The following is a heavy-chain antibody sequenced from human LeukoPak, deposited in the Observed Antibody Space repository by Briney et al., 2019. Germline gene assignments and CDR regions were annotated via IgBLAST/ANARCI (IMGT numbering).Heavy chain of an antibody. D-gene: IGHD3-10*01. CDR3: ATLWFGELATFVY. CDR2: ISSSGSTI. V-gene: IGHV3-48*03. Sequence: PGGSLRLSCAASGFTFSSYEMNGVRQAPGKGLEWVSYISSSGSTIYYADSVKGRFTISRDNAKTSLYLQMNSLRAEDTAVYYCATLWFGELATFVYWGQGTLVTVSS. J-gene: IGHJ4*02. CDR1: GFTFSSYE.